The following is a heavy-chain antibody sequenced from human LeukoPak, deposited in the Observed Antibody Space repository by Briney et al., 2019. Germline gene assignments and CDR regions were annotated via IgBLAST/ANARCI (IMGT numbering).Heavy chain of an antibody. CDR1: GFTFSSYW. D-gene: IGHD3-10*01. V-gene: IGHV3-74*01. Sequence: GGSLRLSCAASGFTFSSYWMHWVRQAPGKGLVGFSHINSDGSSTSYADSVKGRFTISRDNAKNTLYLQMNSLRAEDTAVYYCARGLRMVRGVIDYWGQGTLVTVSS. CDR2: INSDGSST. J-gene: IGHJ4*02. CDR3: ARGLRMVRGVIDY.